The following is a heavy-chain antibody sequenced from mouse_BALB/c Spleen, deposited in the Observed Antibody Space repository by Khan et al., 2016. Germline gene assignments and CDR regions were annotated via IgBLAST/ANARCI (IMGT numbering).Heavy chain of an antibody. D-gene: IGHD1-1*01. Sequence: EVKLLESGGGLVQPGGSLKLSCAASGFDFSRYWMSWVRQAPGKGLEWIGEINPDSSTINYTPSLKDKFIISRDNANNTLYLQMSKVRSEDTALYCGARAGYYGYLAYWGQGTLVTVSA. CDR2: INPDSSTI. CDR1: GFDFSRYW. J-gene: IGHJ3*01. V-gene: IGHV4-1*02. CDR3: ARAGYYGYLAY.